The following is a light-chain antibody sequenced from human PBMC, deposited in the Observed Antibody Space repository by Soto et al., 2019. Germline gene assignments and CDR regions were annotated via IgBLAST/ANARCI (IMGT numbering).Light chain of an antibody. CDR2: AAS. J-gene: IGKJ4*01. CDR1: QSISRN. Sequence: EIVMTQSPATLSVSPGERVTLSCRASQSISRNLAWYQQKPGQAPRLLIYAASTRATGLPARFSGGGSGTEFTLTISSLQSEDFAVYYCQQRSNWTLTFGGGTKVDIK. CDR3: QQRSNWTLT. V-gene: IGKV3-15*01.